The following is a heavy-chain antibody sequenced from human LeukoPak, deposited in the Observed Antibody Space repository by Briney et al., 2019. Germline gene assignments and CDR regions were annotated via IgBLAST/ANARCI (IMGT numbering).Heavy chain of an antibody. CDR2: ISSPADTI. CDR1: GFTFSTYV. V-gene: IGHV3-23*01. J-gene: IGHJ4*02. CDR3: ARAPSHRGFDY. Sequence: GGSLRLSCAASGFTFSTYVMAWVRQTPGKGLVWVSVISSPADTIYYADFVRGRFTISRDNSKYTLYLHLNSLRVDDTAVYYCARAPSHRGFDYWGQGTLVTVSS.